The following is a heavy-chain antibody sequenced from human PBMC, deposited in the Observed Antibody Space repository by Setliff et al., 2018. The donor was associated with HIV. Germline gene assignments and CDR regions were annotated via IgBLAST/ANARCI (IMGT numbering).Heavy chain of an antibody. CDR2: ISYDSRFI. J-gene: IGHJ4*02. CDR3: ARDRASSGYYARFDH. V-gene: IGHV3-21*01. D-gene: IGHD3-22*01. Sequence: PGGSLRLSCVASGFTFSSYWMHWVRQVPGKGLEWVSSISYDSRFIYHADSMKGRFTISRDNAKKLVYLQMNSLRAEDTAIYYCARDRASSGYYARFDHWGQGTLVTVSS. CDR1: GFTFSSYW.